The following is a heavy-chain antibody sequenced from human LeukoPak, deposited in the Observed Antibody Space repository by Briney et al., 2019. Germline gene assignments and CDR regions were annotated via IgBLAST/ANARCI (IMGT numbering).Heavy chain of an antibody. J-gene: IGHJ3*02. V-gene: IGHV5-51*01. CDR1: GYSFTSYW. D-gene: IGHD3-22*01. Sequence: GESLKISCKGSGYSFTSYWIGWVRQMPGKGLEWMGIIYPGDSDTRYSPSFQGQVTISADKSISTAYLQWSSLKASDTAMYYCARQRGPTYYYDSSGSPESVKDAFDIWGQGTMVTVSS. CDR2: IYPGDSDT. CDR3: ARQRGPTYYYDSSGSPESVKDAFDI.